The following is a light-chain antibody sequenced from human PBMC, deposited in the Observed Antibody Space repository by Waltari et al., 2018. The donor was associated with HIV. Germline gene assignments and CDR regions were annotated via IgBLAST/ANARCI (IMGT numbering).Light chain of an antibody. Sequence: QSALTQPASVSGSPGQSITISCTGITTDVSSSNLVSWYQHHPGKATKLMIFEVDKRPSGVSNRFSGSKSCNTASLTISWLQAEDEADYYCCSYASSGTFVVFGGGTNLTVL. J-gene: IGLJ2*01. CDR1: TTDVSSSNL. CDR2: EVD. V-gene: IGLV2-23*02. CDR3: CSYASSGTFVV.